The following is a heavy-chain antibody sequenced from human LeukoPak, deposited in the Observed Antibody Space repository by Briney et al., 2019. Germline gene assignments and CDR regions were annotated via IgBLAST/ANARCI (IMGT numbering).Heavy chain of an antibody. J-gene: IGHJ4*02. V-gene: IGHV3-66*01. Sequence: PGGSLRLSCAASGFTVSSNYMSWVRQAPGKGLEWVSVIYSGGSTYYADSVQGRFTISRENAKNLLYLQMNSLRDDDTAVYYCAKDSIAARRAVSYFDYWGQGTLVTVSS. CDR2: IYSGGST. CDR1: GFTVSSNY. D-gene: IGHD6-6*01. CDR3: AKDSIAARRAVSYFDY.